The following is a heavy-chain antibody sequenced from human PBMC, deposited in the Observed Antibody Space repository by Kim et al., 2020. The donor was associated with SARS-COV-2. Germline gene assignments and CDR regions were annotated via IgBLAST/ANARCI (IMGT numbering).Heavy chain of an antibody. D-gene: IGHD3-22*01. CDR2: INHSGST. CDR3: ARYTHNDTYYYDSSGYSLGY. Sequence: SETLSLTCAVYGGSFSGYYWSWIRQPPGKGLEWIGEINHSGSTNYNPSLKSRVTISVDTSKNQFSLKLSSVTAADTAVYYCARYTHNDTYYYDSSGYSLGYWGQGTLVTVSS. CDR1: GGSFSGYY. V-gene: IGHV4-34*01. J-gene: IGHJ4*02.